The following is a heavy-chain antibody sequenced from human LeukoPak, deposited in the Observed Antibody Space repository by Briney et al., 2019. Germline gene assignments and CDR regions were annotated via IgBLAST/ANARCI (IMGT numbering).Heavy chain of an antibody. CDR3: AGGYSSDWYFNC. V-gene: IGHV4-59*11. D-gene: IGHD6-19*01. CDR2: ADYTGST. J-gene: IGHJ4*02. CDR1: GASITTHC. Sequence: PSETLSLTCTASGASITTHCWRWIRQSPGDGLEWIGYADYTGSTKYNPSLKSRDTMSLDTSNNQFSLKLDSVTAADTAVYYCAGGYSSDWYFNCWGQGTLVTVSS.